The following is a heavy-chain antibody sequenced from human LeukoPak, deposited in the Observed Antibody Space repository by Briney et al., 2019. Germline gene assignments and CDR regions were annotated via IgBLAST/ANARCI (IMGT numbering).Heavy chain of an antibody. J-gene: IGHJ6*03. Sequence: PSETLSLTCAVYGGSFSGYYWSWIRQPPGKGLEWIGEINHSGSTNYNPSLKSRVTISVDTSKNQFSLKLSSVTAADTAVYYCARARSITIFGVVIPRGDYMDVWGKGTTVTVSS. V-gene: IGHV4-34*01. D-gene: IGHD3-3*01. CDR2: INHSGST. CDR1: GGSFSGYY. CDR3: ARARSITIFGVVIPRGDYMDV.